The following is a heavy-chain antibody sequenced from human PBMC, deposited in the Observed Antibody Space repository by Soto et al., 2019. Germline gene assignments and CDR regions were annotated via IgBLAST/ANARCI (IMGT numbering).Heavy chain of an antibody. CDR2: ISYDGSNK. D-gene: IGHD4-4*01. CDR1: GFTFSSYG. V-gene: IGHV3-30*18. Sequence: QGQLVESGGGVVQPGRSLRLSCAASGFTFSSYGIHWVRQAPGKGLEWVAVISYDGSNKYYADSVKGRFTISRDNSKNTLYLQRNSLRVEDTAVYYCAKVRIGTTVWAANDCWGQETLVTVSS. CDR3: AKVRIGTTVWAANDC. J-gene: IGHJ4*02.